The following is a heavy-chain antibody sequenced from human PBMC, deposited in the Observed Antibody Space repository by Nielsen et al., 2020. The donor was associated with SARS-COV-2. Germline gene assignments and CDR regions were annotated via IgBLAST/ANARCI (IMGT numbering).Heavy chain of an antibody. Sequence: GESLKISCAASGFNVNKYMTWVRQGPGKGLECVSVIYNNDATYYADPVKGRFIMPRNNSKNMLYLQMDSLRAEDTAVYYCARVEVGSSSGALDIWGQGTMVSVSS. CDR2: IYNNDAT. J-gene: IGHJ3*02. CDR1: GFNVNKY. CDR3: ARVEVGSSSGALDI. D-gene: IGHD1-26*01. V-gene: IGHV3-66*01.